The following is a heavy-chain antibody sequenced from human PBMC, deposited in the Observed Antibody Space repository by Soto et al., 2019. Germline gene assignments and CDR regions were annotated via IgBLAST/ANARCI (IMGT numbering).Heavy chain of an antibody. CDR1: GFIFSDAW. CDR3: TAHDAMKKWSPADY. J-gene: IGHJ4*02. D-gene: IGHD2-8*01. V-gene: IGHV3-15*01. CDR2: IRSNTDGGTP. Sequence: PGGSLRLSCAASGFIFSDAWMSWVRQGPGKGLEWIARIRSNTDGGTPDYAAPVKGRFSISRDDSKKMLYLQMNSLKIEDTAVYYCTAHDAMKKWSPADYWGQGTLVTVSS.